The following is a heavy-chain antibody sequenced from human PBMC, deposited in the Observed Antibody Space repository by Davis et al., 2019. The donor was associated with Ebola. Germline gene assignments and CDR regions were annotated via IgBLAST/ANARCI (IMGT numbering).Heavy chain of an antibody. CDR2: IKSKIDGGTT. D-gene: IGHD2-21*01. J-gene: IGHJ4*02. CDR3: TTVRALVIIDY. Sequence: GGSLRLSCAASGFTLSNAWANWVRQAPGKGLEWVGRIKSKIDGGTTDYAAPVKGRFTIPRDDSKNTLYLQMNSLKTEDTAVYYCTTVRALVIIDYWGQGTLVTVSS. CDR1: GFTLSNAW. V-gene: IGHV3-15*07.